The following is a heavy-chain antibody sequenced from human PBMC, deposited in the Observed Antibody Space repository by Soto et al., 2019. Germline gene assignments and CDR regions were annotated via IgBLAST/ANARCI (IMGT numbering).Heavy chain of an antibody. Sequence: SVKVSCKASGYTFTSYYMHWVRQAPGQGLEWMGIIIPIFGTAKYAQKFQGRVTITADESTSTAYMELSSLRSEDTAVYYCAREIFGVIISGGRDAFDIWGQGTMVTVSS. CDR2: IIPIFGTA. CDR3: AREIFGVIISGGRDAFDI. V-gene: IGHV1-69*13. D-gene: IGHD3-3*01. CDR1: GYTFTSYY. J-gene: IGHJ3*02.